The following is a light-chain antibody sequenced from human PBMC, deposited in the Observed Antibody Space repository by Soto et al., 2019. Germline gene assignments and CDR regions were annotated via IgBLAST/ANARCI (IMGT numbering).Light chain of an antibody. CDR1: QGISSA. CDR3: QQFDSYPQT. CDR2: DAS. V-gene: IGKV1-13*02. J-gene: IGKJ2*01. Sequence: AIQLTKSPSSLSASVGDRVTITCRASQGISSALAWYQQKPGKAPNLLMYDASSLESGVPSRFSGSGSGTDFTLTISSLQPEDSATYYCQQFDSYPQTFGQGTKLEIK.